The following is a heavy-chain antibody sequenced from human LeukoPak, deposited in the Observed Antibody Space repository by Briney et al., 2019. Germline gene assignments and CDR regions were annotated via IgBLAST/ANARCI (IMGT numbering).Heavy chain of an antibody. V-gene: IGHV3-66*01. J-gene: IGHJ4*02. Sequence: GGSLRLSCAASGFTVSSNYMAWVRQAPGKGLEWVSDIYSGGGTNYADSVKGRFTISRDSSKNTLYLQMNSLRAEDTAVYYCAKGAPDYGEMVYWGQGTLVTVSS. CDR3: AKGAPDYGEMVY. CDR2: IYSGGGT. CDR1: GFTVSSNY. D-gene: IGHD4-17*01.